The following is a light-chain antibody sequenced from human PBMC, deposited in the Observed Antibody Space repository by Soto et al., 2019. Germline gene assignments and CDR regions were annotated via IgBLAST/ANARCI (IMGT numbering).Light chain of an antibody. V-gene: IGKV1-39*01. Sequence: DIQMTQSPSSLSASVGDRVTITCRASQSISSYLNWYQQKPGKAPKLLIYAASSLHSGVPSRFSGSGSGTDFTLTISRLQPEDFATYYWQQSYSPPITFGQGTRLEIK. CDR1: QSISSY. J-gene: IGKJ5*01. CDR2: AAS. CDR3: QQSYSPPIT.